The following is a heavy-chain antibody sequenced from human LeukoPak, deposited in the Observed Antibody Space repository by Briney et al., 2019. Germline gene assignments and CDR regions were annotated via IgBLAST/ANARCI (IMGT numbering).Heavy chain of an antibody. CDR1: GGTFISYA. D-gene: IGHD6-13*01. V-gene: IGHV1-69*13. CDR3: ARRAIAAASHFDY. J-gene: IGHJ4*02. CDR2: IIPIFGTA. Sequence: GASVKVSCKASGGTFISYAISWVRQAPGQGLEWMGGIIPIFGTANYAQKFQGRVTITADESTSTAYMELSSLRSEDTAVYYCARRAIAAASHFDYWGQGTLVTVSS.